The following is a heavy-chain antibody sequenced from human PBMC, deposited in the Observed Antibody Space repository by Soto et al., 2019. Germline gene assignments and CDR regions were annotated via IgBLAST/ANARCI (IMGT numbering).Heavy chain of an antibody. CDR2: ISSSSSTI. D-gene: IGHD3-3*01. V-gene: IGHV3-48*01. CDR3: ARWGPPEYYDFWSGYPGGAFDI. CDR1: GFTFSSYS. Sequence: GGSLRLSCAASGFTFSSYSMNWVRQAPGKGLEWVSYISSSSSTIYYADSVKGRFTISRDNAKNSLYLQMNSLRAEDTAVYYCARWGPPEYYDFWSGYPGGAFDIWGQGTMVTVSS. J-gene: IGHJ3*02.